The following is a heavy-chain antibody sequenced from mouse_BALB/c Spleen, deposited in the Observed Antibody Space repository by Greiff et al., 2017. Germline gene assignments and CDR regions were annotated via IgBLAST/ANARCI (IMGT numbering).Heavy chain of an antibody. J-gene: IGHJ1*01. D-gene: IGHD1-2*01. V-gene: IGHV1-54*01. CDR2: INPGSGGT. CDR1: GYAFTNYL. CDR3: ARRHYYGYGYFDV. Sequence: QVQLQQSGAELVRPGTSVKVSCKASGYAFTNYLIEWVKQRPGQGLEWIGVINPGSGGTNYNEKFKGKATLTADKSSSTAYMQLSSLTSDDSAVYFCARRHYYGYGYFDVWGAGTTVTVSS.